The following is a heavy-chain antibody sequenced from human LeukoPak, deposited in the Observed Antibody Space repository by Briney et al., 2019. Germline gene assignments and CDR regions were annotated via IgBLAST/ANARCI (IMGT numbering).Heavy chain of an antibody. V-gene: IGHV3-21*01. J-gene: IGHJ3*02. Sequence: GGSLRLSCAGSGFTFSDYWMTWVRQTPGKGLEWVSSISSSSSYIYYADSVRGRFTISRDNAKNSLYLQMNSLRAEDTAVYYCARGTFSSSWFASDLNAFDIWGQGTMVTVSS. CDR2: ISSSSSYI. CDR1: GFTFSDYW. CDR3: ARGTFSSSWFASDLNAFDI. D-gene: IGHD6-13*01.